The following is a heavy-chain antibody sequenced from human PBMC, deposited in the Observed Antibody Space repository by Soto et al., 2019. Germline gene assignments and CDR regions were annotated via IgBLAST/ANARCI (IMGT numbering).Heavy chain of an antibody. CDR2: IYHSGST. CDR3: ARRYHWLHYDY. D-gene: IGHD3-9*01. Sequence: ASETFSLTSGVSAGSISSGAYSLSWIRQPPGKGLEWIGYIYHSGSTYYNPSLKSRVTISVDRSKNQFSLKLSSVTAADKVLYYYARRYHWLHYDYPRQGT. J-gene: IGHJ4*02. V-gene: IGHV4-30-2*01. CDR1: AGSISSGAYS.